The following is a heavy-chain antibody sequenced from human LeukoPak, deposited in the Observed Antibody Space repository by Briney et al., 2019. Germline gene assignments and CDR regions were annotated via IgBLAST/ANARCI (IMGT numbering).Heavy chain of an antibody. D-gene: IGHD3-10*01. CDR1: GGTFNGYG. J-gene: IGHJ6*04. CDR2: IIPIFGTS. V-gene: IGHV1-69*13. CDR3: ARSNYYGSGTPDYYYGMDV. Sequence: ASVKVSCKATGGTFNGYGVSWVRLAPGQGLEWMGGIIPIFGTSTYAQKFQGRVTITADESASTAYMELSSLRSEDTAVYYCARSNYYGSGTPDYYYGMDVWVIGTTVTVSS.